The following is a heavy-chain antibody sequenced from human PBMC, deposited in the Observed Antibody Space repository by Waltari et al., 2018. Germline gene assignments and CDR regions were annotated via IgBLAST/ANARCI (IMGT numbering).Heavy chain of an antibody. CDR1: GGSISSHY. J-gene: IGHJ4*02. V-gene: IGHV4-59*11. CDR3: ARRYSSSSFDY. Sequence: QVQLQESGPGLVKPSETLSLTCTVSGGSISSHYWSWIRQPPGKGLEWIGYIYYSGSTNYNPSLKSRVTISVDTSKNQFSLKLSSVTAADTAVYYCARRYSSSSFDYWGQGTLVTVSS. D-gene: IGHD6-13*01. CDR2: IYYSGST.